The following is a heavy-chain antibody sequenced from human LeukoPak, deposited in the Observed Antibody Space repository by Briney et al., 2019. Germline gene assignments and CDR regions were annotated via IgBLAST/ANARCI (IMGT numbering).Heavy chain of an antibody. V-gene: IGHV3-30*04. CDR1: GFTFSTYA. Sequence: PGGSLRLSCAASGFTFSTYAMHWVRQAPGKGLEWVAVITHDEVNKYYADSVKGRFTISRDNSKNTLYLQMDSLRAEDTAVYYCVRGHTVVVVGAISFDNWGQGTLVTVSS. CDR3: VRGHTVVVVGAISFDN. J-gene: IGHJ4*02. D-gene: IGHD2-15*01. CDR2: ITHDEVNK.